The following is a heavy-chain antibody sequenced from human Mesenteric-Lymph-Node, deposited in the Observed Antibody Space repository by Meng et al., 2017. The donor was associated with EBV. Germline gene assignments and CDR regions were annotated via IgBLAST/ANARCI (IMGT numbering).Heavy chain of an antibody. V-gene: IGHV4-4*02. CDR2: IYHSGST. CDR1: GGSISSSNW. D-gene: IGHD2-2*01. CDR3: ASHRYCSSTSCSWFDP. J-gene: IGHJ5*02. Sequence: QVRLQESGPGLVKPSGTLSLTCAVSGGSISSSNWWSWVRQPPGKGLEWIGEIYHSGSTNYNPSLKSRVTISVDKSKNQFSLKLSSVTAADTAVYYCASHRYCSSTSCSWFDPWGQGTLVTVSS.